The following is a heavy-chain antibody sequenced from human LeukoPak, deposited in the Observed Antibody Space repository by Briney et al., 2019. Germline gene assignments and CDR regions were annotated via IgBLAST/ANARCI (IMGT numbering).Heavy chain of an antibody. J-gene: IGHJ4*02. CDR1: GFTFSRYS. CDR2: IRNSGTYI. Sequence: PGGSLRLSCAASGFTFSRYSINWVRQAPGKGLEWVSSIRNSGTYIFYADSVKGRFTISRDNAKNSLYLQMSTLRAEDTAVYYCARDPIGVAGTHLDYWGQGIVVTVSS. D-gene: IGHD6-19*01. CDR3: ARDPIGVAGTHLDY. V-gene: IGHV3-21*04.